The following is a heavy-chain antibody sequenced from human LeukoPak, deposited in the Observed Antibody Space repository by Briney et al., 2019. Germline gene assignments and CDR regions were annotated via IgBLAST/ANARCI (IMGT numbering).Heavy chain of an antibody. V-gene: IGHV4-34*01. J-gene: IGHJ4*02. D-gene: IGHD3-22*01. Sequence: SETLSLTCDVFGGSFTDYFWTWIRQSPGKGLEWIGEINDYTGNTNYNPSLKSRLTISIDTSKNQFSLNLISLTAADTAVYYCARGRGDSRGTSFDSWGQGTLVTVSS. CDR2: INDYTGNT. CDR3: ARGRGDSRGTSFDS. CDR1: GGSFTDYF.